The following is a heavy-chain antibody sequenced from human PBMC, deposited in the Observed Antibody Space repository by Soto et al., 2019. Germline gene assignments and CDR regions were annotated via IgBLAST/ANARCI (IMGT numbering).Heavy chain of an antibody. D-gene: IGHD6-13*01. CDR2: TYYRSKWSS. Sequence: SQTLSLTCAISGDSVSSNSAAWNWIRQSPSRGLEWLGRTYYRSKWSSDYALSVQSRITVNPDTSKNQFSLQLNSVTPEDTAVYYCAKSRAAAGPGVFDYWGQGTLVTVSS. J-gene: IGHJ4*02. CDR3: AKSRAAAGPGVFDY. CDR1: GDSVSSNSAA. V-gene: IGHV6-1*01.